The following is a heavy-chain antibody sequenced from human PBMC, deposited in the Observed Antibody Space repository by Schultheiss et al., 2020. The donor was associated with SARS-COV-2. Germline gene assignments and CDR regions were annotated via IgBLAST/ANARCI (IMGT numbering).Heavy chain of an antibody. D-gene: IGHD3-10*01. V-gene: IGHV3-53*01. J-gene: IGHJ5*02. CDR2: IYSGGST. CDR3: ARDVGSGSYWMFDP. CDR1: GFTVSSNY. Sequence: GGSLRLSCAASGFTVSSNYMSWVRQAPGKGLEWVSVIYSGGSTYYADSVKGRFTISRDNSKNTLYLQMNSLRAEDTAVYYCARDVGSGSYWMFDPWGQGTLVTVSS.